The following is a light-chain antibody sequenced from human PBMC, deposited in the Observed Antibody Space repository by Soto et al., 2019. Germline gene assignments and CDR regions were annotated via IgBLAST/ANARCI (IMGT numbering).Light chain of an antibody. J-gene: IGKJ5*01. Sequence: VLTQSPGTLSLSPGERATLSCRASQSVSIRLAWYQHKSGQAPRLLISGASSRATGIPDRFSGSGSGTDFTLTISRLEPEDFALYYCQHYYGTSPTTFGQGTRLEIK. CDR2: GAS. V-gene: IGKV3-20*01. CDR1: QSVSIR. CDR3: QHYYGTSPTT.